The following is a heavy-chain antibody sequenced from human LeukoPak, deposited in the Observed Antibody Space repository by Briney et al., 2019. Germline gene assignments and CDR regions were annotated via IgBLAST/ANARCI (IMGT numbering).Heavy chain of an antibody. D-gene: IGHD3-3*01. J-gene: IGHJ4*02. CDR2: ISSSSNYI. Sequence: GGSLRLSCAVSGFTFSCYNMNWVRQAPGKGLEWVSSISSSSNYIYYADSVEGRFTISRDNAKNSLYLQMNSLRAEDTAVYYCARALYHDFWSGYYGYDYWGQGALVTVSS. V-gene: IGHV3-21*03. CDR3: ARALYHDFWSGYYGYDY. CDR1: GFTFSCYN.